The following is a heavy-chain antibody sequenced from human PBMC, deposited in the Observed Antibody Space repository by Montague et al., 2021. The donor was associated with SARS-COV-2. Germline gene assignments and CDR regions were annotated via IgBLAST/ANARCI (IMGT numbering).Heavy chain of an antibody. CDR3: ARNKGASAVTYFWYFDL. D-gene: IGHD4-17*01. CDR2: MPGSASSS. J-gene: IGHJ2*01. V-gene: IGHV3-23*05. CDR1: GFTFGTYA. Sequence: SLRLSCAASGFTFGTYAMTWVRQLPGKGLEWVSSMPGSASSSYYGDSMKGRFTISRDNSKNTLYLQMNNLRGEDTALYFCARNKGASAVTYFWYFDLWGQGIPVTVSS.